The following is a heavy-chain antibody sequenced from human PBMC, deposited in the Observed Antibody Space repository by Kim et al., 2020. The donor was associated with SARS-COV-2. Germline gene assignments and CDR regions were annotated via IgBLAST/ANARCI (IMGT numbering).Heavy chain of an antibody. V-gene: IGHV4-39*01. D-gene: IGHD6-19*01. CDR3: ARLPEQWLVPGGHGYYYGMDV. CDR1: GGSISSSSYY. Sequence: SETLSLTCTVSGGSISSSSYYWGWIRQPPGKGLEWIGSIYYSGSTYYNPSLKSRVTISVDTSKNQFSLKLSSVTAADTAVYYCARLPEQWLVPGGHGYYYGMDVWGQGTTVTVSS. CDR2: IYYSGST. J-gene: IGHJ6*02.